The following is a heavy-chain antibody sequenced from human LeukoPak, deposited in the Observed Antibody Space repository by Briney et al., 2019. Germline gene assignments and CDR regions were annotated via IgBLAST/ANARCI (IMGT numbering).Heavy chain of an antibody. Sequence: PGGSLRLSCAASGFTFSSYAMTWVRQAPGKGLEWVSTITGTTALTYYADSVKGRFTISVDNSKNTLYLQMNSLRAEDTAVYYCAKEHVWGYRGQGTLVTVSS. CDR3: AKEHVWGY. V-gene: IGHV3-23*01. J-gene: IGHJ4*02. CDR2: ITGTTALT. D-gene: IGHD3-16*01. CDR1: GFTFSSYA.